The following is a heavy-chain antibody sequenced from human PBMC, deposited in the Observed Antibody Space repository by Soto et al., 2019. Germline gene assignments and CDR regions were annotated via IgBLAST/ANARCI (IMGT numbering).Heavy chain of an antibody. CDR2: IYYSGST. Sequence: WETLSPTFTVSGGAITTSSYYGGWILQPPGKGLEWIGSIYYSGSTYYNPSLKSRVTISVDTSKNQFSLKLSSVTAADTAVYYCARHQYSSSGDYYMDVWGKGTTVT. CDR3: ARHQYSSSGDYYMDV. V-gene: IGHV4-39*01. J-gene: IGHJ6*03. CDR1: GGAITTSSYY. D-gene: IGHD6-13*01.